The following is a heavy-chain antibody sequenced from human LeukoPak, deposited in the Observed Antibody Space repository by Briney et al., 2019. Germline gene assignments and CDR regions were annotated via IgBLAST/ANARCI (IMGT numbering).Heavy chain of an antibody. V-gene: IGHV3-23*01. J-gene: IGHJ5*02. CDR3: AKASVAIPQYCNS. CDR2: ISGTGSST. Sequence: PGGSLRLSCEASGFTFGNHAMNWVRQAPGKGLEWVSTISGTGSSTYYADSAKGRFTISRDNSKDTLFLQLNSLTAADTAMYFCAKASVAIPQYCNSWGQGTLVTVSS. CDR1: GFTFGNHA. D-gene: IGHD2-2*02.